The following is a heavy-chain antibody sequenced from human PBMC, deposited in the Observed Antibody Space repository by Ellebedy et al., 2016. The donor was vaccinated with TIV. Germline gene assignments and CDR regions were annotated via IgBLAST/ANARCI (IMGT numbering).Heavy chain of an antibody. Sequence: GESLKISCAASGLTFSSHAMSWVRQAPGKGLEWVSSISGSGGNTYYADSVKGRFAISRDNAKNSLYLQMNSLRAEDTAVYYCTRDPDGDYDFDYWGQGTLVTVST. CDR3: TRDPDGDYDFDY. CDR2: ISGSGGNT. CDR1: GLTFSSHA. D-gene: IGHD4-17*01. J-gene: IGHJ4*02. V-gene: IGHV3-23*01.